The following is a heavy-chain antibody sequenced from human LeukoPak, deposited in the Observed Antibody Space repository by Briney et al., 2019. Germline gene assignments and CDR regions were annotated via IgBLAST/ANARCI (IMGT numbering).Heavy chain of an antibody. CDR1: GFTFRSYV. CDR3: ALLSVWDRSGSYDY. V-gene: IGHV3-23*01. CDR2: ISDGGCTT. J-gene: IGHJ4*02. D-gene: IGHD3-10*01. Sequence: GGSLTLSCAASGFTFRSYVMHWVRQAPGKGLEWVSSISDGGCTTYYADSVKGRLTLPRDRSKNTLYLQVNSLRAEHAGIYLCALLSVWDRSGSYDYWGEGTLVTDSS.